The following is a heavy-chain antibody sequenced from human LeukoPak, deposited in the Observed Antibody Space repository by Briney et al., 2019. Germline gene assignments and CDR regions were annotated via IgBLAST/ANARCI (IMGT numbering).Heavy chain of an antibody. D-gene: IGHD2-2*01. CDR3: AKDMYCSSTTYYADY. Sequence: PGGSLRLSCAASGFTFSSYAMSWVRQAPGKGLEWVSGISGSGGSTDYADSVKGRFTISRDNSKNTLYLQMNSLRAEDTAVYYCAKDMYCSSTTYYADYWGQGTLVTVSS. CDR1: GFTFSSYA. CDR2: ISGSGGST. V-gene: IGHV3-23*01. J-gene: IGHJ4*02.